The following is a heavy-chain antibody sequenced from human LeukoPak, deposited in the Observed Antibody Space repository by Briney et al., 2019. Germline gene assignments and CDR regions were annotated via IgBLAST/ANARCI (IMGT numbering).Heavy chain of an antibody. V-gene: IGHV4-4*02. D-gene: IGHD1-26*01. CDR3: TRESGAFSPFGF. Sequence: SETLSLTCAVSGGSIMTTNWWSWVRQPPGKGLEWVGEVHLSGATNYNPSLESRVSMSIDTSKNQMSLKLTSVTAADTAIYFCTRESGAFSPFGFWGQGTLVTVSS. J-gene: IGHJ4*02. CDR1: GGSIMTTNW. CDR2: VHLSGAT.